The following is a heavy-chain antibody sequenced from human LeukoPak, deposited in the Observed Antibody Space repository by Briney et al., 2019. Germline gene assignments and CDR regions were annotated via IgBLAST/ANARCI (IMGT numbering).Heavy chain of an antibody. D-gene: IGHD3-3*01. CDR2: IYYSGST. V-gene: IGHV4-59*01. CDR3: ARESGPPPYDFWSGYWGAYFDY. Sequence: ASETLSLTCTVSGGSISSYYWSWIRQPPGKGLEWIGYIYYSGSTNYNPSLKSRVTISVDTSKNQFSLKLSSVTAADTAVYYCARESGPPPYDFWSGYWGAYFDYWGQGTLVTVSS. CDR1: GGSISSYY. J-gene: IGHJ4*02.